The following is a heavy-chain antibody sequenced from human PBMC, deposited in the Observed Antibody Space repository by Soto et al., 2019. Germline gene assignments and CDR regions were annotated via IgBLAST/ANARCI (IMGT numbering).Heavy chain of an antibody. CDR3: ARDRVGATSWFDP. V-gene: IGHV1-18*01. CDR1: GYTFTSYG. J-gene: IGHJ5*02. D-gene: IGHD1-26*01. Sequence: ASVKVSCKASGYTFTSYGISWVRHAPGQGLEWMGWISAYNGNTNYAQKLQGRVTMTTDTSTSTAYMELRSLRYDDTAVYYCARDRVGATSWFDPWGQGTLVTVSS. CDR2: ISAYNGNT.